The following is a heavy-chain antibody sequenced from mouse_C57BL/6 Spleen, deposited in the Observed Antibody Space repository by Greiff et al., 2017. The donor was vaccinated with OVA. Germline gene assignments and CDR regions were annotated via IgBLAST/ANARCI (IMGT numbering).Heavy chain of an antibody. V-gene: IGHV1-55*01. CDR2: IYPGSGST. CDR3: AKSLNYYGSSYGYFDY. J-gene: IGHJ2*01. Sequence: QVQLQQSGAELVKPGASVKMSCKASGYTFTSYWITWVKQRPGQGLEWIGDIYPGSGSTNYNEKFKSKATLTVDTSSSTAYMQLSSLTSEDSAVYYCAKSLNYYGSSYGYFDYWGQGTTLTVSS. D-gene: IGHD1-1*01. CDR1: GYTFTSYW.